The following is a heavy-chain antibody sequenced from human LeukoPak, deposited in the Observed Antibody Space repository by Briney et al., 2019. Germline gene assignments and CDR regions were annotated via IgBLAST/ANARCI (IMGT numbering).Heavy chain of an antibody. D-gene: IGHD2-15*01. CDR2: INSDGSST. Sequence: GGSLRLSCAASGFTPSNYWMHWVRQAPGKGLVWVSRINSDGSSTRYADSVKGRFTISRDNAKNTMSLQMNSLRAEDTAVYYCAREYVVILGNYYNYYGMDVWGQGTTVTVSS. CDR3: AREYVVILGNYYNYYGMDV. CDR1: GFTPSNYW. V-gene: IGHV3-74*01. J-gene: IGHJ6*02.